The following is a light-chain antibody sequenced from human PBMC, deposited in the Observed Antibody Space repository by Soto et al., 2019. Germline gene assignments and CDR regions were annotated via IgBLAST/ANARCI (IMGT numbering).Light chain of an antibody. Sequence: EIVLMQSPGTLSLSPGERATLSCRASQSVSAGYLAWYQHKPGQAPRLLIYGASSRATGIPDRFSGSGSGTDFTLTISRLEPEDFAVYYCQQYGNSPQTFGQGTKLEI. CDR3: QQYGNSPQT. V-gene: IGKV3-20*01. CDR2: GAS. CDR1: QSVSAGY. J-gene: IGKJ2*01.